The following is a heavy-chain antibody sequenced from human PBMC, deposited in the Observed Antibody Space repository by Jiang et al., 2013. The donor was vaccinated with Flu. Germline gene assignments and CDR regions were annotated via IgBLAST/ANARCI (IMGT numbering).Heavy chain of an antibody. V-gene: IGHV1-46*01. CDR3: ARAYCSSVSCSHYGLDV. Sequence: SGAEVKKPGASVKVSCTASRYTFTDYQIHWVRQAPGQGLEWVGMINPSGGVRSYAQRFQGRVAMTTDTSTSAVSMDLSGLRFEDTAVYYCARAYCSSVSCSHYGLDVWGQGTTVTVSS. D-gene: IGHD2-2*01. CDR2: INPSGGVR. J-gene: IGHJ6*02. CDR1: RYTFTDYQ.